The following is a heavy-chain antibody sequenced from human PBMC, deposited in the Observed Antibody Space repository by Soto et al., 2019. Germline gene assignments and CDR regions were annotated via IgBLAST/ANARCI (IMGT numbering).Heavy chain of an antibody. CDR3: ARVDWGKQWLVLVY. J-gene: IGHJ4*02. CDR1: GFTFSSYA. V-gene: IGHV3-30-3*01. CDR2: ISYDGSNR. Sequence: QVQVVESGGGVVQPGKSLRLSCAASGFTFSSYAMHWVRQAPGKGLEWVSVISYDGSNRYYADSVKGRFTISRDNSKNTLYLQMNNLRAEDTGVYYCARVDWGKQWLVLVYWGQGTLVTVSS. D-gene: IGHD6-19*01.